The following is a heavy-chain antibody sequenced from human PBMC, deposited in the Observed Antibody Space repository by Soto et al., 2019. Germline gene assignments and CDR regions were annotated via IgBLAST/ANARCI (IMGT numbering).Heavy chain of an antibody. D-gene: IGHD2-15*01. CDR1: GFTFSSYG. V-gene: IGHV3-30*03. J-gene: IGHJ4*02. Sequence: QPGGSLRLSCAASGFTFSSYGIHWVRQAPGKGLEWVAGISYDGSKEYYEDSVKGRFTVSRDNSKNMVDLQMNSLRAEDTAVYYCAREIYCSGGSCYSVPQFDYWGQGTLVTVSS. CDR2: ISYDGSKE. CDR3: AREIYCSGGSCYSVPQFDY.